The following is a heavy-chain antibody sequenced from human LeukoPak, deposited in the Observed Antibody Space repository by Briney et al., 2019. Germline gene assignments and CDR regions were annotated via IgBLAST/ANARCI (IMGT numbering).Heavy chain of an antibody. CDR1: GGSISSYY. V-gene: IGHV4-4*07. D-gene: IGHD2-21*01. CDR3: AREGDGYCGGDCPIDY. CDR2: IYTSGST. Sequence: SETLSLTCTVSGGSISSYYWSWIRQPAGKGLEWIGRIYTSGSTNYNPSLKSRVTMSVDTSKNQFSLKLSSVTAADTAVYYCAREGDGYCGGDCPIDYWGQGTLVTVSS. J-gene: IGHJ4*02.